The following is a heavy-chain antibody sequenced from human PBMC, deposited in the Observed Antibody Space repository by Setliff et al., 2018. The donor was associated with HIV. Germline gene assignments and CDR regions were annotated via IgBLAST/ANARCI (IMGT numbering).Heavy chain of an antibody. D-gene: IGHD2-21*02. CDR1: GGSVGSGSYY. J-gene: IGHJ4*02. Sequence: SETLSLTCSVSGGSVGSGSYYWSWIRQSPGKGLEWLGYIYYSGSTYYNPSLKSRVTMSADTSKNQFSLKLSSVTAADTAVYYCARGVPLLPPHYWGQGTLVTVSS. CDR2: IYYSGST. V-gene: IGHV4-61*01. CDR3: ARGVPLLPPHY.